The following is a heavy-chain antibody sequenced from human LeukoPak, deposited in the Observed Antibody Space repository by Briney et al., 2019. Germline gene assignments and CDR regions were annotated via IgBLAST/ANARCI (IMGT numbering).Heavy chain of an antibody. D-gene: IGHD3-22*01. CDR1: GGSISSSNW. CDR2: IYHSGST. V-gene: IGHV4-4*02. J-gene: IGHJ3*02. CDR3: ARDGDYYDSSGYYLDAFDI. Sequence: PSETLSLTCTVSGGSISSSNWWSWVRQPPGKGLEWIGEIYHSGSTNYNPSLKSRVTISVDTSKNQFSLKLGSVTAADTAVYYCARDGDYYDSSGYYLDAFDIWGQGTMVTVSS.